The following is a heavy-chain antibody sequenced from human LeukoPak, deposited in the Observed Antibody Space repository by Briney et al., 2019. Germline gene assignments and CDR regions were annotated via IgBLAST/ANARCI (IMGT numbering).Heavy chain of an antibody. V-gene: IGHV3-74*01. D-gene: IGHD7-27*01. J-gene: IGHJ4*02. Sequence: GGSLRLSCAASGFTFSDFWMHWVRQAPGKGPVWVSRIRPDGTDASYADSVKGRFTISRDNARNALFLQISSLRDEDTAVYYCARDMWGTFDYWGQGTLVTVSS. CDR2: IRPDGTDA. CDR3: ARDMWGTFDY. CDR1: GFTFSDFW.